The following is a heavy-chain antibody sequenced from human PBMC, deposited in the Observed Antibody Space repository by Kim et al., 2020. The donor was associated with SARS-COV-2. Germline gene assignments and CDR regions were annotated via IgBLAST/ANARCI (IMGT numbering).Heavy chain of an antibody. Sequence: GGSLRLSCAASGFTFSSYGMHWVRQAPGKGLEWVAVIWYDGSNKYYADSVKGRFTISRDNSKNTLYLQMNSLRAEDTAVYYCAREYNWDDHGAFAIWGQGTMVTVSS. CDR2: IWYDGSNK. D-gene: IGHD1-20*01. CDR3: AREYNWDDHGAFAI. J-gene: IGHJ3*02. CDR1: GFTFSSYG. V-gene: IGHV3-33*01.